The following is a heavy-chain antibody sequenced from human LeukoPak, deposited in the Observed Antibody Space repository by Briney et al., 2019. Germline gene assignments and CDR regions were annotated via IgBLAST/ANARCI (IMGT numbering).Heavy chain of an antibody. CDR2: INPNSGGT. CDR3: ARVPRRTGTTYFDY. V-gene: IGHV1-2*02. CDR1: GYTFTGYY. D-gene: IGHD1-7*01. J-gene: IGHJ4*02. Sequence: GASVTVSCKASGYTFTGYYMHWVRQAPGQGLEWMGWINPNSGGTNYAQKFQGRVTMTRDTSISTAYMELSRLRSDDTAVYYCARVPRRTGTTYFDYWGQGTLVTVSS.